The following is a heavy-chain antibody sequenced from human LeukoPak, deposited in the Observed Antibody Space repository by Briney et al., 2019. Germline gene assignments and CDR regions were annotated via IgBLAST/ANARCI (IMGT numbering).Heavy chain of an antibody. V-gene: IGHV4-34*01. CDR2: INHSGST. Sequence: PSETLSLTCAVYGGSLSGYYWSWIRQPPGKGLEWIGEINHSGSTYYNPSLKSRVTISVDTSKNQFSLKLSSVTAADTAVYYCARSPSYSSSSNWFDPWGQGTLVTVSS. CDR1: GGSLSGYY. D-gene: IGHD6-6*01. CDR3: ARSPSYSSSSNWFDP. J-gene: IGHJ5*02.